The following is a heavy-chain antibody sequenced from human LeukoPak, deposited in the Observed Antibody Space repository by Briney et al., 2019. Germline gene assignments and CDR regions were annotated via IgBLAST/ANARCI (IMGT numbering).Heavy chain of an antibody. CDR1: GGSISSYY. D-gene: IGHD4-17*01. Sequence: SETLSLTCTVSGGSISSYYWSWIRQPAGKGLEWIGRIYTSGSTNYNPSLKSRVTMSVDTSMNQFSLKLSSVTAADTAVYYCARETSTVTIRSTWYFDLWGRGTLVTVSS. J-gene: IGHJ2*01. CDR2: IYTSGST. V-gene: IGHV4-4*07. CDR3: ARETSTVTIRSTWYFDL.